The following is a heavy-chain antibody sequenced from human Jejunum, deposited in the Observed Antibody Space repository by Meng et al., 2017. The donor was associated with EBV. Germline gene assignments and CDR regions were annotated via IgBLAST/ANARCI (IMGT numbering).Heavy chain of an antibody. V-gene: IGHV3-30*18. CDR1: GFTFHTYG. Sequence: VQLVESGGGVVQPXGSRTLSCAASGFTFHTYGMHWVRQAPGKGLEWVAVISYDGSNQWYADSAKGRFTISRDNSQNTLYLQVDSLRAEDTAVYYCAKGPYYGSGTFDYWGQGTLVTVSS. CDR2: ISYDGSNQ. J-gene: IGHJ4*02. CDR3: AKGPYYGSGTFDY. D-gene: IGHD3-10*01.